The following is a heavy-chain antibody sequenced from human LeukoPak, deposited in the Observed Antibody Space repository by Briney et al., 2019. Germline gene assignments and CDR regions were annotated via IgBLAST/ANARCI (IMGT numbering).Heavy chain of an antibody. CDR2: IYHSGST. Sequence: SETLSLTCAVYGGSFSGYYWSWIRQPPGKGLEWIGYIYHSGSTYYNPSLKSRVTISVDRSKNQFSLKLSSVTAADTAVYYCARAVYYFDYWGQGTLVTVSS. CDR1: GGSFSGYY. J-gene: IGHJ4*02. CDR3: ARAVYYFDY. V-gene: IGHV4-34*01.